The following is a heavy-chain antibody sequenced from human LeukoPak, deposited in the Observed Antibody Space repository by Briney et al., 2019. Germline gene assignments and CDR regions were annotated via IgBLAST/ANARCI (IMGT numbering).Heavy chain of an antibody. J-gene: IGHJ4*02. CDR1: GYTFTIYG. CDR2: INAYNGNT. V-gene: IGHV1-18*01. D-gene: IGHD3-22*01. CDR3: ARDVEPYYYDSSGYSPFDY. Sequence: AAVTVSFKASGYTFTIYGISWVRQAPGQGGEGMGWINAYNGNTNYAQKLQGRVTITTDTSTSTAYMELRSLRSDDTAVYYCARDVEPYYYDSSGYSPFDYWGQGTLVTVSS.